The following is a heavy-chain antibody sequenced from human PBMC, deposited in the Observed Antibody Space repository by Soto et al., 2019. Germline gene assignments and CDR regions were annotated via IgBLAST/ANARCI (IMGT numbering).Heavy chain of an antibody. CDR1: GYTFTSYD. CDR3: ARRYCSSTSCYVLRPGLRWFDP. Sequence: ASVKVSCKASGYTFTSYDINWVRQATGQGLEWMGWMNPNSGNTGYAQKFQGRVTMTRNTSISTAYMELSSLRSEDTAVYYCARRYCSSTSCYVLRPGLRWFDPWGQGTLVTVSS. CDR2: MNPNSGNT. V-gene: IGHV1-8*01. D-gene: IGHD2-2*01. J-gene: IGHJ5*02.